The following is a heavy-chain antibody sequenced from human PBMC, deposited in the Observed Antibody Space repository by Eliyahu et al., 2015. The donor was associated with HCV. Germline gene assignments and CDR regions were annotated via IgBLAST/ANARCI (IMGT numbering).Heavy chain of an antibody. Sequence: QVQLVESGGGVVQPGRSLRLSCAASGLXFSRYGMPWVRQAPGKGLXXVAIXWYDGSNQYYADSVKGRFTISRDNSNNMLYLQMNSLRAEDTAVYYCARDAPGSSRYIDYWGQGTLVTVSS. CDR2: XWYDGSNQ. CDR3: ARDAPGSSRYIDY. J-gene: IGHJ4*02. D-gene: IGHD6-13*01. V-gene: IGHV3-33*01. CDR1: GLXFSRYG.